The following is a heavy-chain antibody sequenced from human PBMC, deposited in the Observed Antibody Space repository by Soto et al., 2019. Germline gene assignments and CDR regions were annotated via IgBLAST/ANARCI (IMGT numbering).Heavy chain of an antibody. J-gene: IGHJ5*02. D-gene: IGHD3-10*01. CDR3: ASGSGSGSYYRYKKNWFDP. CDR2: INHSGST. CDR1: GGSFSGYY. V-gene: IGHV4-34*01. Sequence: SETLSLTCAVYGGSFSGYYWSWIRQPPGKGLEWIGEINHSGSTNYNPSLKSRVTISVDTSKNQFSLKLSSVTAADTAVYYCASGSGSGSYYRYKKNWFDPWGQGTLVTVSS.